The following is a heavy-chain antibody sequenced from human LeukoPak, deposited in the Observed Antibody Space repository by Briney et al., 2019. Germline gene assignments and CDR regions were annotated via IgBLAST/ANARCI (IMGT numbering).Heavy chain of an antibody. V-gene: IGHV3-23*01. CDR1: GFTFSSYA. J-gene: IGHJ4*02. D-gene: IGHD5-12*01. Sequence: GGSLRLSCAASGFTFSSYAMSWVRQAPGKGLEWVSAISSSGGSTYYADSVKGRFTISRDNSKNTLYLQMNSLRAEDTAMYYCARDWEYGGYGDYWGQGTLVTVSS. CDR3: ARDWEYGGYGDY. CDR2: ISSSGGST.